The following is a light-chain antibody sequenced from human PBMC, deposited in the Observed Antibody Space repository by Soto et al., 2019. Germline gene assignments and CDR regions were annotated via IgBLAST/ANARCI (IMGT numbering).Light chain of an antibody. J-gene: IGLJ2*01. CDR2: ANN. CDR1: RSNNGINA. V-gene: IGLV1-44*01. CDR3: AASDDILNGLV. Sequence: QLVLTQAPSVSGTPGQRVNISCSGSRSNNGINAVDWYHQLPGTAPKVLIYANNQRPSGVPDRFSGSKSGTSASLAINGLHSDDEAHYYCAASDDILNGLVFGGGTKLTVL.